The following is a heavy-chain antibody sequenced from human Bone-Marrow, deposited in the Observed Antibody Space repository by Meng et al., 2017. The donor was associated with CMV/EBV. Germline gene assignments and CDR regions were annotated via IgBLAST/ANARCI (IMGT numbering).Heavy chain of an antibody. CDR1: GCSLTSYD. CDR3: ARGFREPLGRDY. V-gene: IGHV1-8*01. J-gene: IGHJ4*02. D-gene: IGHD3-10*01. CDR2: MDGISSDE. Sequence: KAVGCSLTSYDISWRRQAGEEGLEWMGWMDGISSDEDYAQKIQGRRTRARDSTITTAYMERSRLRYEDTDGYYCARGFREPLGRDYWGQGTLVTVSS.